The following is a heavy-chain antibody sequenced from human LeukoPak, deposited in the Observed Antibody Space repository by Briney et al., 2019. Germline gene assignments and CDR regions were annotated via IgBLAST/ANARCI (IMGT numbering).Heavy chain of an antibody. D-gene: IGHD2-21*01. CDR1: GFTFRHYD. J-gene: IGHJ4*02. Sequence: PGGSLRLSCVASGFTFRHYDMSWVRQAPGKGLEWGSSINTSGGSTYYADSLQGRFTISRDNSKNTLHLQMNNVRAEDTALYYCMKLPTMIIVIDTDFEYWGQGAQVTVSS. V-gene: IGHV3-23*01. CDR2: INTSGGST. CDR3: MKLPTMIIVIDTDFEY.